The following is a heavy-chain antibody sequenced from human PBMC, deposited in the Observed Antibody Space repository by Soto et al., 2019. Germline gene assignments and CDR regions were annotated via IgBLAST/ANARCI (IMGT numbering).Heavy chain of an antibody. J-gene: IGHJ6*02. CDR1: EFTFSSYA. V-gene: IGHV3-23*01. CDR2: ITDSGGST. CDR3: VKDWSGDKCPCMDV. D-gene: IGHD3-3*01. Sequence: EVQLLESGGGLVQPGGSLRLSCAASEFTFSSYAMTWVRQAPGNGLEWVASITDSGGSTYYADSVKGRLTISRDNSENTVHLQMNGLRAEDTAIYYCVKDWSGDKCPCMDVWGQGTTVTVSS.